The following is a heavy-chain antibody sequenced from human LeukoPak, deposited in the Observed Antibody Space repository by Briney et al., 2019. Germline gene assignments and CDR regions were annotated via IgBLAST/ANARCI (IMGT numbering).Heavy chain of an antibody. CDR1: GFTVSSNY. Sequence: GGSLRLSCAASGFTVSSNYMSWVRQAPGKGLEWVSVIYSGGSTYYADSVKGRFTISRDNSKNTLYLQMNSLRAEDTAVYNCARDLGSSGSDAFDIWGQGTMVTVSS. V-gene: IGHV3-53*01. J-gene: IGHJ3*02. D-gene: IGHD3-22*01. CDR2: IYSGGST. CDR3: ARDLGSSGSDAFDI.